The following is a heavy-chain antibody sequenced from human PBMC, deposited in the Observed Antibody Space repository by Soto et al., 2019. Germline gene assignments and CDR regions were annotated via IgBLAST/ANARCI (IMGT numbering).Heavy chain of an antibody. D-gene: IGHD2-8*01. J-gene: IGHJ4*02. CDR3: ARGMLYFDY. CDR2: IYYSGST. CDR1: CGTISSFY. Sequence: LEILSVTCTVSCGTISSFYWRWIRQPTGKGLEWIGYIYYSGSTIYNPSLKSRVTISVDTSKNQLSLRLSSVTAADTAVYYCARGMLYFDYWGQGTPVTGSS. V-gene: IGHV4-59*01.